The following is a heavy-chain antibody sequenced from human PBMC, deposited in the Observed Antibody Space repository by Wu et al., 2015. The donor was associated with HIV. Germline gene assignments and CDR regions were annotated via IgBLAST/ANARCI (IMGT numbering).Heavy chain of an antibody. J-gene: IGHJ4*02. CDR2: IIPIFHTT. CDR3: ANLDCGGDCSPRRWGEA. Sequence: QVQLVQSGAEVKKPGSSVKISCKASGGTFSSYTINWVRQAPGQGLEWMGRIIPIFHTTNYAQKFQGRVTITADESTNTAYMELSSLRSEDTATYFCANLDCGGDCSPRRWGEAWGQGTLGHRSP. CDR1: GGTFSSYT. V-gene: IGHV1-69*13. D-gene: IGHD2-21*02.